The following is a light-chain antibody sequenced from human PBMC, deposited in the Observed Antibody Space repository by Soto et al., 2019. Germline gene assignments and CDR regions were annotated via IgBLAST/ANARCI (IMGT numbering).Light chain of an antibody. CDR3: QTWGTGIVV. Sequence: QLVLTQSPSASASLGASVKLTCTLSSGHSSYAIALHQQQPEKGPRYLMKLNSDGSHSKGDGIPDRFSGSSSGAERYLTSSSLQSEDEADYYCQTWGTGIVVFGGGTKLTVL. J-gene: IGLJ2*01. V-gene: IGLV4-69*01. CDR1: SGHSSYA. CDR2: LNSDGSH.